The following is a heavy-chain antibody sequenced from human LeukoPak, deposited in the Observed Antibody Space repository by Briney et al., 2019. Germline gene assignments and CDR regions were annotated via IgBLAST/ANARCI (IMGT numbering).Heavy chain of an antibody. CDR3: ARGYSYGLYYFDY. CDR2: IYYSGST. D-gene: IGHD5-18*01. Sequence: SETLSLTCTVSGGSISSSSYYWGWIRQPPGKGLEWIGSIYYSGSTYYNPSLKSRVTISVDTSKNQFSLKLSSVTAADTAVYYCARGYSYGLYYFDYWGQGTLVTVSS. CDR1: GGSISSSSYY. J-gene: IGHJ4*02. V-gene: IGHV4-39*07.